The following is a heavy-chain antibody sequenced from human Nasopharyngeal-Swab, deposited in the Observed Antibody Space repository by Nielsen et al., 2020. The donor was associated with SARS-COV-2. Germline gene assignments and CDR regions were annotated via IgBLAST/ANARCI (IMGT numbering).Heavy chain of an antibody. J-gene: IGHJ4*02. V-gene: IGHV2-5*01. D-gene: IGHD2-2*02. CDR3: AHRGGYCSSTSCYTAFEFVVEYYFDY. Sequence: WIRQPPGKALGWLALIYWNDDKRYSPSLKSRLTITKDTSKNQVVLTMTNMDPVDTATYYCAHRGGYCSSTSCYTAFEFVVEYYFDYWRQGTLVTVSS. CDR2: IYWNDDK.